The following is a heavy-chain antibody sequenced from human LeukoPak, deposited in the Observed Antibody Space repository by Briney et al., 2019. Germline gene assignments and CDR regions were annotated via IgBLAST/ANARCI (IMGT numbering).Heavy chain of an antibody. Sequence: GGSLRLSCAASGFTFSSYAMSWVRQAPGKGLEGVSGISGSGGSTYYADSVKGRFTISRDNSKNTLYLQMNSLRAEDTAVYYCANSLYGYYFDYWGQGTLVTVSS. D-gene: IGHD2-8*01. CDR1: GFTFSSYA. J-gene: IGHJ4*02. CDR3: ANSLYGYYFDY. V-gene: IGHV3-23*01. CDR2: ISGSGGST.